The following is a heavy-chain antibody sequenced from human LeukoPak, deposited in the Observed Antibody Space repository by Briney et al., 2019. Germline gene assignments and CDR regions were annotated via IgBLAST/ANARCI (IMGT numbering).Heavy chain of an antibody. J-gene: IGHJ4*02. CDR2: IIPIFGTA. CDR3: ARDLESSGWYGDGLGGNDY. Sequence: GASVKVSCKASGGTFSSYAISWVRQAPGQGLEWMGGIIPIFGTANYAQKFQGRVTITTDESTSTAYMELSSLRSEDTAVYYCARDLESSGWYGDGLGGNDYWGQGTLVTVSS. V-gene: IGHV1-69*05. CDR1: GGTFSSYA. D-gene: IGHD6-19*01.